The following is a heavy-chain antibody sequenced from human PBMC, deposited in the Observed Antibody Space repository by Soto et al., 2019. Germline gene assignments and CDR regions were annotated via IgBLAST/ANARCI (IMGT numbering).Heavy chain of an antibody. Sequence: GGSLRLSCAASGFTFSNAWMSWVRQAPGKGLEWVGRIKSKTDGGKTHYAAPVKGRFTISRDDSKNTLYLQMNSMITEDTAVYSCTTDGPGRGDYFDYWGLGTLVTVSS. V-gene: IGHV3-15*01. CDR1: GFTFSNAW. CDR2: IKSKTDGGKT. CDR3: TTDGPGRGDYFDY. J-gene: IGHJ4*02. D-gene: IGHD4-17*01.